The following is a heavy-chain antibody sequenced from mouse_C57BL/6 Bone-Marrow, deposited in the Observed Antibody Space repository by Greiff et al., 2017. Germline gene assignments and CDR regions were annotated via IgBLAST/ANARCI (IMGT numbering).Heavy chain of an antibody. V-gene: IGHV2-9-1*01. J-gene: IGHJ1*03. CDR3: ARRNYYGSREGYFDV. D-gene: IGHD1-1*01. CDR1: GFSLTSYA. Sequence: QVQLQQPGPGLVAPSQCLSITCTVSGFSLTSYAISWVRQPPGKGLEWLGVIWTGGGTTYYSALKSRPSISKDNSKSQVFLKMNSLQTDDTARYYCARRNYYGSREGYFDVWGKGTTVTVSS. CDR2: IWTGGGT.